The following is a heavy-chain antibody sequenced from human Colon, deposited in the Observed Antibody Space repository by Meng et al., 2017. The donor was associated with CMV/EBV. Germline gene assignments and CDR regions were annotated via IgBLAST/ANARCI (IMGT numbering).Heavy chain of an antibody. Sequence: VELVRYGTEGTRPWALGRVSCKTSGYTFTANHLHWVRQAPGQGLEWMGWIYPQDGGTYFAQKFQDRVTLTRDTSITTAYMELSGLTSDDTAIYYCVRESWYFDFWGEGTLVTVSS. CDR1: GYTFTANH. D-gene: IGHD6-13*01. CDR3: VRESWYFDF. V-gene: IGHV1-2*02. CDR2: IYPQDGGT. J-gene: IGHJ4*02.